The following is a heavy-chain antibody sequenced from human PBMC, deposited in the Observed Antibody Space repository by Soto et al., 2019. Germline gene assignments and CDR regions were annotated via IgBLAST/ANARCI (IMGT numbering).Heavy chain of an antibody. CDR3: TTVPVLRYFDWARYYYYYMDV. V-gene: IGHV3-15*01. D-gene: IGHD3-9*01. J-gene: IGHJ6*03. CDR2: IKSKTDGGTT. Sequence: GGSLRLSCAASGFTFSNAWMSWVRQAPGKGLEWVGRIKSKTDGGTTDYAAPVKGRFTISRDDSKNTLYLQMNSLKTGDTAVYYCTTVPVLRYFDWARYYYYYMDVWGKGTTVTVSS. CDR1: GFTFSNAW.